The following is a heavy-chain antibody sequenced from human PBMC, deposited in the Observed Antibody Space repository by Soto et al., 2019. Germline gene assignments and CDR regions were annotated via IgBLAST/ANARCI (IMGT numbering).Heavy chain of an antibody. CDR2: IDYGGTI. J-gene: IGHJ4*02. Sequence: SETLSLTCNASGASISSSPYAWGWIRQSAGKGLEWIGTIDYGGTIYYNPSLKSRITISLDTSKNQISLRLSSVTAADTAVCYCARHVHNQGYEYYFASWGQGTLVTVSS. CDR3: ARHVHNQGYEYYFAS. D-gene: IGHD3-3*01. V-gene: IGHV4-39*01. CDR1: GASISSSPYA.